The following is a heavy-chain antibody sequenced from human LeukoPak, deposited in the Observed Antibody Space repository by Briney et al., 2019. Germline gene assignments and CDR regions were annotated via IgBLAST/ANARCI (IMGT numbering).Heavy chain of an antibody. V-gene: IGHV3-7*03. Sequence: GGSLRLSCAASGFTFSSYGMHWVRQAPGKGLEWVANIRQDGDTKYYVDSVKGRFTISRDNAMNSLYLQMNSLRAEDTAIYYCARSLPYGTTWYGRSDFWGQGTLVTVSS. D-gene: IGHD6-13*01. CDR2: IRQDGDTK. CDR1: GFTFSSYG. J-gene: IGHJ4*02. CDR3: ARSLPYGTTWYGRSDF.